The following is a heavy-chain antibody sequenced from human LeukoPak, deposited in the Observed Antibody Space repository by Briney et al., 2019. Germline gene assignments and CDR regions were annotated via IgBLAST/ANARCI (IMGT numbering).Heavy chain of an antibody. J-gene: IGHJ4*02. D-gene: IGHD2-2*01. CDR3: ARTYCSSTSCPLN. Sequence: PSETLSLTCTVSGGSISSGGYYWSWIRQPPGKGLEWIGYIYHSGSTYFNPSLKGRVTISVDRSKNQFSLKLSSVTAADTAVYYCARTYCSSTSCPLNWGQGTLVTVSS. V-gene: IGHV4-30-2*01. CDR1: GGSISSGGYY. CDR2: IYHSGST.